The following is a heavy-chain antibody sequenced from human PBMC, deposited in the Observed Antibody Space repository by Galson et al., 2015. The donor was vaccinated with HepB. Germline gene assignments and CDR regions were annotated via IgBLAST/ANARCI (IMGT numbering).Heavy chain of an antibody. CDR2: TYYGGHT. V-gene: IGHV4-39*01. J-gene: IGHJ4*02. CDR3: ARGNSWHYGDYDGWRPLDY. CDR1: GGAITNNNYV. Sequence: LSLTCGVSGGAITNNNYVWGWIRQSPGVGLQWIGTTYYGGHTYYNPSLRSRVSISIDTSSGQFSLTVTSVTAADTALYYCARGNSWHYGDYDGWRPLDYWGQGTQVTVSA. D-gene: IGHD3-3*01.